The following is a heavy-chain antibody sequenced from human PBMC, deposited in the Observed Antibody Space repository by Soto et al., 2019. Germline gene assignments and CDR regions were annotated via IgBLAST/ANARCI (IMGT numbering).Heavy chain of an antibody. V-gene: IGHV3-66*01. CDR2: IYSGGYT. J-gene: IGHJ4*02. CDR1: GFDVSNTD. D-gene: IGHD3-22*01. Sequence: EVQLVESGGDLVQRRGSLRLSCAASGFDVSNTDMSWVRQAPGKGLEWVSVIYSGGYTNYADSVKGRFIVSRDSPKNTLYLQMDSLRAEDTAVYYCAREAIIVIAAPEYYFDYWGQGTLVTVSS. CDR3: AREAIIVIAAPEYYFDY.